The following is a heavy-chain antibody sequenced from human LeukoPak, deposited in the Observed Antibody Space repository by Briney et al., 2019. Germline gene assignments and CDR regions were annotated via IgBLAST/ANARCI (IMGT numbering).Heavy chain of an antibody. CDR1: GYIFTNCG. D-gene: IGHD1-26*01. V-gene: IGHV1-18*01. Sequence: GASVKVSCKTSGYIFTNCGINWVRQAPGQGLEWMGWISAYNGNTKYTQKLQDRVTMTTDSSTSTAYMELKTLRSDDTAVYFCARAGYSRFVDDLDYWGQGTLVIVSS. CDR2: ISAYNGNT. J-gene: IGHJ4*02. CDR3: ARAGYSRFVDDLDY.